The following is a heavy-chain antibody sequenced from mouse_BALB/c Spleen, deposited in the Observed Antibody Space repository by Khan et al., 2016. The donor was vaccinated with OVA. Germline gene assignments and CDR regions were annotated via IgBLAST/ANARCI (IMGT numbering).Heavy chain of an antibody. CDR2: IFPRDGDT. D-gene: IGHD1-1*01. V-gene: IGHV1-80*01. J-gene: IGHJ3*01. CDR3: VRYYGSRFAY. CDR1: GYTFSSSW. Sequence: QVQLQQSGAELVRPGSSVKISCKASGYTFSSSWMNWVKQRPGQGLEWIGQIFPRDGDTNYNGKFKGKATLTADKSSRTAYMQLISLTSEDSAVYFCVRYYGSRFAYWGQGTLVTVSA.